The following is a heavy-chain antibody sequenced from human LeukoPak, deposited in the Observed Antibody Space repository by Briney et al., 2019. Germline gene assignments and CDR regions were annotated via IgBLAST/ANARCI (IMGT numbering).Heavy chain of an antibody. J-gene: IGHJ4*02. CDR2: ISGSSTYT. CDR3: ARVGSRGYYFDY. V-gene: IGHV3-21*05. Sequence: GGSLRLSCAASGFTFSSYSMNWVRQAPGKGLEWVSHISGSSTYTNYADSVKGRFTISRDNANNSLYLQMNSLTAEDTAVFYCARVGSRGYYFDYWGQGTLVSVSS. D-gene: IGHD1-26*01. CDR1: GFTFSSYS.